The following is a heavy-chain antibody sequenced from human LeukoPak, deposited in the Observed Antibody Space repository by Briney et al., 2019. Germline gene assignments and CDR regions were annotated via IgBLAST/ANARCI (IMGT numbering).Heavy chain of an antibody. CDR1: GYTFTGYH. J-gene: IGHJ4*02. V-gene: IGHV1-2*02. D-gene: IGHD4-17*01. CDR3: ARGRGVTTVTYSDY. CDR2: ISPSSGGT. Sequence: ASVKVSCKASGYTFTGYHMYWVRQAPGQGLEWMGWISPSSGGTNYAQVFQGRVTMTRDTSISTAYMELTSLTSDDTAVYYWARGRGVTTVTYSDYWGQGTLATVCS.